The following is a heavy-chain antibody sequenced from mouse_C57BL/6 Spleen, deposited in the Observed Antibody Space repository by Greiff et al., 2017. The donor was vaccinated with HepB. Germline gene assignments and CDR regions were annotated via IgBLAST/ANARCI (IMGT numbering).Heavy chain of an antibody. Sequence: QVQLKQSGAELVKPGASVKISCKASGYAFSSYWMNWVKQRPGKGLEWIGQIYPGDGDTNYNGKFKGKATLTADKSSSTAYMQLSSLTSEDSAVYFCARWELGYYFDYWGQGTTLTVSS. V-gene: IGHV1-80*01. CDR3: ARWELGYYFDY. CDR2: IYPGDGDT. D-gene: IGHD4-1*01. CDR1: GYAFSSYW. J-gene: IGHJ2*01.